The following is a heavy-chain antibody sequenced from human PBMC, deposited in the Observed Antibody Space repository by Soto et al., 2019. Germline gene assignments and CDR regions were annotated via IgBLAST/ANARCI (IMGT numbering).Heavy chain of an antibody. J-gene: IGHJ4*02. CDR2: TYYRSKWYN. V-gene: IGHV6-1*01. D-gene: IGHD6-19*01. Sequence: PSQTLSLTCAISGDSVSSNSAAWNWIRQSPSRGLEWLGRTYYRSKWYNDYAVSVKSRITINPDTSKNQFSLQPNSVTPEDTAVYYCARDLTAVAGTPLYFDYWGQGTLVTVSS. CDR3: ARDLTAVAGTPLYFDY. CDR1: GDSVSSNSAA.